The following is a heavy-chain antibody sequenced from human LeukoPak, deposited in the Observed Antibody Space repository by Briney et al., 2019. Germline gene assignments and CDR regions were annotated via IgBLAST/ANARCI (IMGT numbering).Heavy chain of an antibody. CDR1: GFTFSTYP. CDR3: ARETAAAATACFDS. CDR2: ISSNGDST. D-gene: IGHD6-13*01. V-gene: IGHV3-64*01. Sequence: GGSLRLSCVASGFTFSTYPMHWVRQAPGKRLEYVSAISSNGDSTYYAKSVKGRFTISRDNSKDTLFLQMGSLRVEDMAVYYCARETAAAATACFDSWGQGALVTVSS. J-gene: IGHJ4*02.